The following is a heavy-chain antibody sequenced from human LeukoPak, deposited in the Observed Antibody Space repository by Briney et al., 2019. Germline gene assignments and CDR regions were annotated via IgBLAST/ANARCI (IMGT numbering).Heavy chain of an antibody. CDR2: MNPNSGNT. CDR3: ARDDYPYGRDV. Sequence: GASVKVSCKASGYTFTGYDINWVRQASGRGLEWMGWMNPNSGNTGYAQRFQGRVTMTRDTSISTAYMELTSLRSEDTAVYYCARDDYPYGRDVWGQGTTVTVSS. V-gene: IGHV1-8*01. J-gene: IGHJ6*02. D-gene: IGHD4-11*01. CDR1: GYTFTGYD.